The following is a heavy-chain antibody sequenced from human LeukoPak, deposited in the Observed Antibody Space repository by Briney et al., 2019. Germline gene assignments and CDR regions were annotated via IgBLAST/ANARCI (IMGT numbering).Heavy chain of an antibody. CDR1: GFTFSSYN. J-gene: IGHJ4*02. CDR3: AKSRRFGEHPLDY. D-gene: IGHD3-10*01. V-gene: IGHV3-23*01. CDR2: ISGSGGST. Sequence: GGSLRLSCAASGFTFSSYNMNWVRQAPGKGLEWVSAISGSGGSTYYADSVKGRFTISRDNSKNTLYLQMNSLRAEDTAVYYCAKSRRFGEHPLDYWGQGTLVTVSS.